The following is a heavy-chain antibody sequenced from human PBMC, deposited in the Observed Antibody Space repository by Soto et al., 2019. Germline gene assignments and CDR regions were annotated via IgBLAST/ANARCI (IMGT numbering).Heavy chain of an antibody. CDR1: GYTFTSYG. CDR3: ARGGVVVVAATSYYYGMDV. CDR2: ISAYNGNT. J-gene: IGHJ6*02. D-gene: IGHD2-15*01. V-gene: IGHV1-18*01. Sequence: AAVKVSCKASGYTFTSYGMSWVRQAPGQGLEWMGWISAYNGNTNYAQKLQGRVTMTTDTSTSTAYMELRSLRSDDTAVYYCARGGVVVVAATSYYYGMDVWGQGTTVTVSS.